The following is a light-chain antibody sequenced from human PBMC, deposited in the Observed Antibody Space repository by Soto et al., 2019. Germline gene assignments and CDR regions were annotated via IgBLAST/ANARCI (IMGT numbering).Light chain of an antibody. CDR1: QSISSN. CDR2: GAS. CDR3: QQYETWRVWT. V-gene: IGKV3-15*01. J-gene: IGKJ1*01. Sequence: IVLTQSPATLSVSPGEKATLSCRASQSISSNLAWYQQKPGQAPRLPMYGASTRATAIPARFSGSGSGTEFTLNITSLQAEDIAVYYCQQYETWRVWTFGQGTKVEI.